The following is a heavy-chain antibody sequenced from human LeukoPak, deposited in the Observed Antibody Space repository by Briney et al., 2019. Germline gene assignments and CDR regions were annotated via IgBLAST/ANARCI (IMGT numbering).Heavy chain of an antibody. CDR3: ARDLEDIVVVVAATRELDY. D-gene: IGHD2-15*01. CDR1: GFTFSSYS. CDR2: ISSSSSYI. V-gene: IGHV3-21*01. Sequence: GGSLRLSCAASGFTFSSYSMNWVRQAPGKGLEWVSSISSSSSYIYYADSVKGRFTISRDNAKNSLYLQMNSLRAEDTAVYYCARDLEDIVVVVAATRELDYWGQGTLVTVSS. J-gene: IGHJ4*02.